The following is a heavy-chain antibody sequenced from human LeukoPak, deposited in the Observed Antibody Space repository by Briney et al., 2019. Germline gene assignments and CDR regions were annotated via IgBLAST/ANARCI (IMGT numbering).Heavy chain of an antibody. CDR2: IRYDGSNK. CDR1: GFTFSSYG. J-gene: IGHJ5*02. D-gene: IGHD1-1*01. CDR3: AKDYDWNDEYNWFDP. Sequence: PGRSLRLSCAASGFTFSSYGMHWVRQAPGKGLEWVAFIRYDGSNKYYADSVKGRFTISRDNSKNTLYLQMNSLRAEDTAVYYCAKDYDWNDEYNWFDPWGQGTLVTVSS. V-gene: IGHV3-30*02.